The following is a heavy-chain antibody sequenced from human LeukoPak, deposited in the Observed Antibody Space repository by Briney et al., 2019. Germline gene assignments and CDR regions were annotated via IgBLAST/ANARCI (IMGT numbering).Heavy chain of an antibody. V-gene: IGHV3-74*01. CDR2: INSDGSST. CDR1: GFTFSSYW. CDR3: ARAGGTGDWFDP. J-gene: IGHJ5*02. Sequence: GGSLRLSCAASGFTFSSYWTHWVRQAPGKGLVWVSRINSDGSSTSYADSVKGRFTISRDNAKNTLYLQMNSLRAEDTAVYYCARAGGTGDWFDPWGQGTLVTVSS. D-gene: IGHD1-14*01.